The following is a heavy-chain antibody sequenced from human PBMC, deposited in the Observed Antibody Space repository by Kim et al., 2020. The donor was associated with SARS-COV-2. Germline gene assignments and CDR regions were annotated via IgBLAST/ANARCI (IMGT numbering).Heavy chain of an antibody. Sequence: GGSLRLSCAASGFTFSSYAMHWVRQAPGKGLEWVAVISYDGSNKYYADSVKGRFTISRDNSKNTLYLQMNSLRAEDTAVYYCARDGLGGTITMIVVVAYFDYWGQGTLVTVSS. CDR3: ARDGLGGTITMIVVVAYFDY. J-gene: IGHJ4*02. D-gene: IGHD3-22*01. CDR2: ISYDGSNK. V-gene: IGHV3-30*04. CDR1: GFTFSSYA.